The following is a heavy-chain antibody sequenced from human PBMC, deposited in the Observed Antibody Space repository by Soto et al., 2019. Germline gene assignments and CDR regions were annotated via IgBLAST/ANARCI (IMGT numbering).Heavy chain of an antibody. CDR1: GGSTGSGGYY. CDR2: IYYTGSA. J-gene: IGHJ4*02. Sequence: QVQLLESGPGLVKTSQTLSLTCSVSGGSTGSGGYYWSWVRQHPGKGLEWIGYIYYTGSAYYSPYRKSRVSISVDTSKNQFSLILDAVTVADTAVYYCARADFGDRGLAFDSWGQGILVTVSS. D-gene: IGHD2-21*01. V-gene: IGHV4-31*03. CDR3: ARADFGDRGLAFDS.